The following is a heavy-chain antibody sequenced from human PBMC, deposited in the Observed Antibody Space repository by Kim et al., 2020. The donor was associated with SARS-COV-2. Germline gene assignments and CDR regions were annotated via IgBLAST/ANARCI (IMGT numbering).Heavy chain of an antibody. Sequence: ASVKVSCKASGYTFTGYYMHWVRQAPGQGLEWMGRINPNSGGTNYAQKFQGRVTMTRDTSISTAYMELSRLRSDDTAVYYCARDLYSSGWYVAYWGQGTLVTVSS. CDR1: GYTFTGYY. J-gene: IGHJ4*02. CDR2: INPNSGGT. V-gene: IGHV1-2*06. D-gene: IGHD6-19*01. CDR3: ARDLYSSGWYVAY.